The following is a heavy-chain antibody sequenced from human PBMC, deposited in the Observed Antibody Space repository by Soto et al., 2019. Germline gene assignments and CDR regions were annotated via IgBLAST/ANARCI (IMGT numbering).Heavy chain of an antibody. CDR2: IYYSGST. J-gene: IGHJ6*02. CDR3: ARHPGSYYGMDV. Sequence: QVQLQESGPGLVKPSETLSLTCTVSGGSISSYYWSWIRQPPGKGLEWIGYIYYSGSTNYNPSLKSRVTISVDTSKNQCSPKLSSVTAADAAVYYCARHPGSYYGMDVWGQGTTFTVSS. V-gene: IGHV4-59*08. CDR1: GGSISSYY.